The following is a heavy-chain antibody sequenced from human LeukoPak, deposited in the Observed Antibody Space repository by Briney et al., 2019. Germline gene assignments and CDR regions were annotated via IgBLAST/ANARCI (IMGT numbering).Heavy chain of an antibody. Sequence: GASVKVSCKASGYTFTSYGISWVRQAPGQGLEWMGWISAYNGNTNYAQKLQGRVTMTTDTSTSTAYMELRSLRSDDTAVYYCARGYPYPSPNYYYYYYMDVWGKGTTVTVSS. J-gene: IGHJ6*03. CDR3: ARGYPYPSPNYYYYYYMDV. D-gene: IGHD1-1*01. CDR2: ISAYNGNT. V-gene: IGHV1-18*01. CDR1: GYTFTSYG.